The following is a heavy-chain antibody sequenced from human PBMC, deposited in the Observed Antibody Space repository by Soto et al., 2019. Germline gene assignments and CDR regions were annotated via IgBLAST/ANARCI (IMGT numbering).Heavy chain of an antibody. CDR2: IYYSGST. Sequence: QVQLQESGPGLVKPSQTLSLTCTVSGGSISSGGYYWSWIRQHPGKGLEWIGYIYYSGSTYYNPSLKSRVTISVDTYKNQFSQKLSSVTAADTAVYYCARDRGPWTNFDYWGQGTLVTVSS. CDR3: ARDRGPWTNFDY. J-gene: IGHJ4*02. D-gene: IGHD1-26*01. V-gene: IGHV4-31*03. CDR1: GGSISSGGYY.